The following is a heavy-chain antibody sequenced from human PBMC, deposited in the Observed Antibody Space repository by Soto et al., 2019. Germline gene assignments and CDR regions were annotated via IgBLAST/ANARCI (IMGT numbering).Heavy chain of an antibody. D-gene: IGHD3-3*01. J-gene: IGHJ6*03. V-gene: IGHV3-48*01. CDR2: ISSSSSTI. CDR3: ARAMLEWGDYYYYMDV. CDR1: GFTFSSYS. Sequence: GGSLRLSCAASGFTFSSYSMNWVRQAPGKGLEWVSYISSSSSTIYYADSVKGRFTISRDNAKNSLYLQMNSLRAEDTAVYYCARAMLEWGDYYYYMDVWGKGTTVTVSS.